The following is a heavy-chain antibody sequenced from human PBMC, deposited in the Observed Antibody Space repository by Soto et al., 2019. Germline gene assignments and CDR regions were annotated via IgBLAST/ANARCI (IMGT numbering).Heavy chain of an antibody. J-gene: IGHJ6*02. CDR2: ISAYNGNT. CDR3: ARDTPTYSSGWYNYYYGMDV. CDR1: GYTFTSYG. V-gene: IGHV1-18*01. Sequence: ASVKVSCKASGYTFTSYGISWVRQAPGQGLEWMGWISAYNGNTNYAQKLQGRVTMTADTSTSTAYKELRSLRTGDTAVYYCARDTPTYSSGWYNYYYGMDVWGQGTTVTVSS. D-gene: IGHD6-19*01.